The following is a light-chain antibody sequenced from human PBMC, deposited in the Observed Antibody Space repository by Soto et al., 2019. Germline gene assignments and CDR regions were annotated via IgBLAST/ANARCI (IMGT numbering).Light chain of an antibody. CDR2: DVS. CDR3: SSYTSRSTLE. Sequence: QSALTQPASVSGSPRQSITISCTGTSSDVGGYNYVSWYQQHPGKAPTLMIYDVSNRPSGVANRFSGSKSGNTASLTISGLQAEDEADYYCSSYTSRSTLEFGGGTKLTVL. V-gene: IGLV2-14*01. CDR1: SSDVGGYNY. J-gene: IGLJ2*01.